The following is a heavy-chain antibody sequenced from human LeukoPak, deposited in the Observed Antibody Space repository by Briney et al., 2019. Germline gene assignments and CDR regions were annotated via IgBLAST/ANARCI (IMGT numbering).Heavy chain of an antibody. Sequence: SETLSLTCAVYGGSFSGYYWSWIRQPPGKGLEWIGEINHSGSTNYNPSLKSRVTISVDTSENQFSLKLSSVTAADTAVYYCARGPKRGGWFDPWGQGTLVTVSS. J-gene: IGHJ5*02. CDR1: GGSFSGYY. CDR3: ARGPKRGGWFDP. V-gene: IGHV4-34*01. CDR2: INHSGST.